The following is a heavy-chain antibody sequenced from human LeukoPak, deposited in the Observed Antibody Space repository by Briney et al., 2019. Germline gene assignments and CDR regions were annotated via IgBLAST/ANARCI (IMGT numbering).Heavy chain of an antibody. J-gene: IGHJ6*03. Sequence: GGSLRLSCATSGFIFRDYNMNWVRQAPGKGLEWVAHISSSGSVIYYADSVKGRCTISRDNAKNSLYLQMNSLRAEDAVVYYCERGAATGPRFYYFYMDVWGRGTTVTVSS. CDR2: ISSSGSVI. D-gene: IGHD3-16*01. V-gene: IGHV3-48*04. CDR3: ERGAATGPRFYYFYMDV. CDR1: GFIFRDYN.